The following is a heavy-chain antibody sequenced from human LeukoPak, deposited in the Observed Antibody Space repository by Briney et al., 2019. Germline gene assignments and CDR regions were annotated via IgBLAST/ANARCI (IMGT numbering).Heavy chain of an antibody. CDR3: AKGGSYSSGWYYFDY. Sequence: GGSLRLSCAASGFTFSSYGMSWVRQAPGKGLEWVSAISGSGGSTYYADSVKGRFTISRDNSKNTLYLQMNSLRAEDTAVYYCAKGGSYSSGWYYFDYWGQGTLVTVSS. V-gene: IGHV3-23*01. J-gene: IGHJ4*02. CDR1: GFTFSSYG. D-gene: IGHD6-19*01. CDR2: ISGSGGST.